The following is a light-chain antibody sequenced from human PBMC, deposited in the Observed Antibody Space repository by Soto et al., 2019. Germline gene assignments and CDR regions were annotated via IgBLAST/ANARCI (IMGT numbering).Light chain of an antibody. J-gene: IGLJ1*01. V-gene: IGLV2-14*03. CDR3: SSYTISSLHV. CDR1: SSDVGGYNY. CDR2: DVS. Sequence: QSVLTQPASVSGSPGQSITISCTGTSSDVGGYNYVSWYQQHPGKAPKLMIYDVSNRPSGVSNRFSGSKSGNTASLTISGLQAEDDADYYCSSYTISSLHVFGTGTKLTVL.